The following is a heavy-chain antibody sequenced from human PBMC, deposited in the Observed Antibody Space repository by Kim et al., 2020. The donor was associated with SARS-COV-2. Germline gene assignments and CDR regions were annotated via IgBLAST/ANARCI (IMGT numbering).Heavy chain of an antibody. CDR2: IYYSGST. V-gene: IGHV4-31*03. D-gene: IGHD2-15*01. CDR1: GGSISSGGYY. CDR3: ARAYDCSGGSCGVGVVFDY. Sequence: SETLSLTCTVSGGSISSGGYYWSWIRQHPGKGLEWIGYIYYSGSTYYNPSLKSRVTISVDTSKNQFSLKLSSVTAADTAVYYCARAYDCSGGSCGVGVVFDYWGQGTLVTVSS. J-gene: IGHJ4*02.